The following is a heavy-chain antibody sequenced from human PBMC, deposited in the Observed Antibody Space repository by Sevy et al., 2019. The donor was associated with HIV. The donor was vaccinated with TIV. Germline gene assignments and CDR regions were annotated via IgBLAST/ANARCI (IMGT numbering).Heavy chain of an antibody. D-gene: IGHD3-10*01. CDR3: ARDRGSGKNVFFDY. CDR1: GFTFSSYA. CDR2: ISYDGSNK. Sequence: GGSLRLSCAASGFTFSSYAMHWVRQAPGRGLEWVAVISYDGSNKYYADSVKGRFTISRDNSKNTLYLQMNSLSTEDTAVYYCARDRGSGKNVFFDYWGQRTLVTVSS. V-gene: IGHV3-30-3*01. J-gene: IGHJ4*02.